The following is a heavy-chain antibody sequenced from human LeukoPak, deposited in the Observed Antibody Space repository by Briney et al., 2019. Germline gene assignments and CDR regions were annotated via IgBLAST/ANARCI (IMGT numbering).Heavy chain of an antibody. J-gene: IGHJ5*02. V-gene: IGHV1-18*01. Sequence: ASVKVSCKASGGTFSSYAISWVRQAPGQGLEWMGWISAYNGNTNYAQKLQGRVTMTTDTSTSTAYMELRSLRSDDTAVYYCASRGRDSRFDPWGQGTLVTVSS. CDR3: ASRGRDSRFDP. CDR1: GGTFSSYA. D-gene: IGHD2-15*01. CDR2: ISAYNGNT.